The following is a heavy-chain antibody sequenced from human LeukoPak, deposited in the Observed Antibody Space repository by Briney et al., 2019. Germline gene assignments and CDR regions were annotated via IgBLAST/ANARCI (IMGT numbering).Heavy chain of an antibody. V-gene: IGHV4-4*07. CDR2: IYTSGST. Sequence: KPSETLSLTRTVSGGSISSYYWSWIRQPAGKGLEWIGRIYTSGSTNYNPSLKSRVTMSVDTSKNQFSLKLSSVTAADTAVYYCAREGSGWYRSYFYYYMDVWGKGTTVTVSS. J-gene: IGHJ6*03. D-gene: IGHD6-19*01. CDR1: GGSISSYY. CDR3: AREGSGWYRSYFYYYMDV.